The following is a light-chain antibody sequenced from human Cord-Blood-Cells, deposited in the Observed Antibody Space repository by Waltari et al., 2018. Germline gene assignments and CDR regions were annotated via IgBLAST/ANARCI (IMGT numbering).Light chain of an antibody. CDR2: EVS. J-gene: IGLJ1*01. CDR1: SSDVGSDNS. V-gene: IGLV2-18*02. CDR3: SSYTSSSTYV. Sequence: QSALPQPRSVSGSPGQQVTISGTATSSDVGSDNSVSWYQQPPGTAPKLMIYEVSNRPSGVPDRFSGSKSGNTASLTISWLQAEDEADYYCSSYTSSSTYVFGTGTKVTVL.